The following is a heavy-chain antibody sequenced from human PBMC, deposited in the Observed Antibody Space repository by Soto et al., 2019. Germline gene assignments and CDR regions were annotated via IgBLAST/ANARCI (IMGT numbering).Heavy chain of an antibody. CDR1: GFSFGSYA. V-gene: IGHV3-23*01. CDR2: ISGSDGKT. D-gene: IGHD3-10*01. CDR3: ARWSYLNY. J-gene: IGHJ1*01. Sequence: GGSLTLSCAASGFSFGSYALSWVRQAPGKGLEWVSTISGSDGKTFYTDSVKGRFSISRDTSQSTLYLHMNSLRADDTAMYYCARWSYLNYWGQDTRVTVSS.